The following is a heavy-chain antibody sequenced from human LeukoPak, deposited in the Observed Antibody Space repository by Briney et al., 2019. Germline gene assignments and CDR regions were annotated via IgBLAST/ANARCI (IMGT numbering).Heavy chain of an antibody. V-gene: IGHV4-39*01. J-gene: IGHJ4*02. CDR1: GVSISSSYSY. CDR2: IYYTGNT. CDR3: ARQTGSGLFILP. Sequence: PSETLSLTCTVSGVSISSSYSYWGWIRQPPGMGLEWIGSIYYTGNTYYNASLKSQVSISIDTSKNQFSLKLTSVTAADTAVYYCARQTGSGLFILPGGQGILVTVSS. D-gene: IGHD3/OR15-3a*01.